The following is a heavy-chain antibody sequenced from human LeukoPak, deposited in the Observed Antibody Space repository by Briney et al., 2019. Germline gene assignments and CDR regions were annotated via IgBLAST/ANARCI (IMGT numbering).Heavy chain of an antibody. Sequence: SSETLSLTCTVSGGSISSYYWSWIRQPPGKGLEWIGEINHSGSTNYNPSLKSRVTISVDTSKNQFSLKLSSVTAADTAVYYCARHYGRRGVWGSYRQDDAFDIWGQGTMVTVSS. CDR1: GGSISSYY. V-gene: IGHV4-34*01. J-gene: IGHJ3*02. CDR3: ARHYGRRGVWGSYRQDDAFDI. D-gene: IGHD3-16*02. CDR2: INHSGST.